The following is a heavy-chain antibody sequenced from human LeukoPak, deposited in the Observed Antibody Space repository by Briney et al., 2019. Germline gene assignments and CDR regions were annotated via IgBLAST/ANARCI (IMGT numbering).Heavy chain of an antibody. V-gene: IGHV3-21*04. D-gene: IGHD4/OR15-4a*01. CDR2: ISSSSSYI. CDR1: GFMFSRYS. CDR3: ARRAGAYSHPYDY. J-gene: IGHJ4*02. Sequence: PGGSLRLSCAASGFMFSRYSMNWVRQAPGKGLEWVSSISSSSSYIYYADSVKGRFTISRDNARNSLFLQMNSLRAEDTAVYYCARRAGAYSHPYDYWGQGTLVTVSS.